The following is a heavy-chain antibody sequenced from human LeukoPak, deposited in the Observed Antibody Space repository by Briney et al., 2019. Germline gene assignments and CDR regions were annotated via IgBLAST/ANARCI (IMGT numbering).Heavy chain of an antibody. V-gene: IGHV3-23*01. CDR3: ATREYSSSDYFDY. CDR1: GFTFSSYA. Sequence: GGSLRLXCAASGFTFSSYAMSWVRRAPGKGLEWVSAISGSGGSTYYADSVKGRFTISRDNSKNTLSLQMNSLRAEDTAVYYCATREYSSSDYFDYWGQGTLVTVSS. J-gene: IGHJ4*02. CDR2: ISGSGGST. D-gene: IGHD6-6*01.